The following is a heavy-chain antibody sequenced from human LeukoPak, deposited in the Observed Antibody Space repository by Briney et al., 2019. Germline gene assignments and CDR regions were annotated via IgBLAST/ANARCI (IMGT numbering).Heavy chain of an antibody. CDR1: GYTFTSYG. J-gene: IGHJ6*03. V-gene: IGHV1-18*01. CDR2: ISAYNGNT. CDR3: ARAGSGYYSLYYYYYMDV. D-gene: IGHD3-22*01. Sequence: ASVKVSCKASGYTFTSYGISWVRQAPGQGLEWMGWISAYNGNTNYAQKLQGRVTMTTDTSTSTAYMELRSLRSDDTAVYYCARAGSGYYSLYYYYYMDVWGKGTTVTISS.